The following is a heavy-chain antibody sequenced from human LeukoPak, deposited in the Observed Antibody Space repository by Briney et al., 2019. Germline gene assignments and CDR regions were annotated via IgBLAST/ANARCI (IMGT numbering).Heavy chain of an antibody. V-gene: IGHV3-30*18. CDR3: AKDLTAVAGTKYYFDY. D-gene: IGHD6-19*01. J-gene: IGHJ4*02. CDR2: ISYDGSNK. CDR1: GFTFSSYS. Sequence: GGSLRLSCAASGFTFSSYSMNWVRQAPGKGLEWVAVISYDGSNKYYADSVKGRFTISRDNSKNTLYLQMNSLRAEDTAVYYCAKDLTAVAGTKYYFDYWGQGTLVTVSS.